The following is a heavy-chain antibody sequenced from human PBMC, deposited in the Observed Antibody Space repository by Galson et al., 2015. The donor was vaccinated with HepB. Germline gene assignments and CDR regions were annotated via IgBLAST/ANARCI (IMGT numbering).Heavy chain of an antibody. CDR2: ISYDGSNK. D-gene: IGHD4-17*01. J-gene: IGHJ4*02. Sequence: SLRLSCAASGFTFSSYSMHWVRQAPGKGLEWVAVISYDGSNKYYADSVKGRFTISRDNSKNTLYLQMNSLRAEDTAVYYCAKALDYGDYLGLFDYWGQGTLVTVSS. CDR3: AKALDYGDYLGLFDY. V-gene: IGHV3-30*18. CDR1: GFTFSSYS.